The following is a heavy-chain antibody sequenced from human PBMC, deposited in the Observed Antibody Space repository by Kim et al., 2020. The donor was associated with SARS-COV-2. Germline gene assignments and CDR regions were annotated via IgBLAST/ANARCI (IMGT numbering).Heavy chain of an antibody. Sequence: SETLSLTCTVSGGSISSYYWSWIRQPPGKGLEWIGYIYYSGSTNYNPSLKSRVTISVDTSKNQFSLKLSSVTAADTAVYYCARGGGWFDPWGQGTLVTVSS. CDR3: ARGGGWFDP. CDR1: GGSISSYY. CDR2: IYYSGST. V-gene: IGHV4-59*01. J-gene: IGHJ5*02.